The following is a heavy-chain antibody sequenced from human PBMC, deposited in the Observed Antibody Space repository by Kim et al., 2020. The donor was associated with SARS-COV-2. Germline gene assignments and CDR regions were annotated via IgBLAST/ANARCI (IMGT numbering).Heavy chain of an antibody. J-gene: IGHJ4*02. D-gene: IGHD3-22*01. Sequence: GSTSYAQKFQGKGTMTRDTSTSTVYMELSSLRSEDTAVYYCASDDSTFDYWGQGTLVTVSS. CDR3: ASDDSTFDY. V-gene: IGHV1-46*01. CDR2: GST.